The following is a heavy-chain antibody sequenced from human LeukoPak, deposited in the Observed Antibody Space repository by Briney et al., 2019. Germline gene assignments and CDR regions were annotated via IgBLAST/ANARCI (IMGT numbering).Heavy chain of an antibody. CDR3: ARDCGGDCYYAFDI. CDR2: IYSGGST. J-gene: IGHJ3*02. D-gene: IGHD2-21*01. CDR1: GFTVSSNY. V-gene: IGHV3-53*01. Sequence: GGSLRLSCAASGFTVSSNYMSWVRQAPGKGLEWVSVIYSGGSTYYADSVKGRFTISRDNSKNTLYLQMNSLRAEDTVVYYCARDCGGDCYYAFDIWGQGTMVTVSS.